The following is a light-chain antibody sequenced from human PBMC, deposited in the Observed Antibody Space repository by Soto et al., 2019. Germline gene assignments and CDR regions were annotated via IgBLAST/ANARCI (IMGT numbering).Light chain of an antibody. CDR3: QQYGSSPPYT. J-gene: IGKJ2*01. Sequence: EVVLTQSPGTLSLSPGERATLSCRASQSVSNNYFAWYQQKPGQAPRLPIFGSSDRATGIPDRFSGSGSETDFTLTISRLEPEDFAVYYCQQYGSSPPYTFGQGTKLEIK. CDR2: GSS. V-gene: IGKV3-20*01. CDR1: QSVSNNY.